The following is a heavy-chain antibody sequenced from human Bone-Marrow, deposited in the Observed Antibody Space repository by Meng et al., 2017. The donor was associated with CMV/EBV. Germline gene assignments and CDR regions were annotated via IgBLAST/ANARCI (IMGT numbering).Heavy chain of an antibody. CDR1: GYTFTSYG. CDR3: ARDARAGYDFWSGYRPYYYYYGMDV. J-gene: IGHJ6*02. CDR2: ISAYNGNT. Sequence: ASVKVSCKASGYTFTSYGISWVRQAPGQGLEWMGWISAYNGNTNYAQKLQGRVTMTTDTSTSTAYMELRSLRSDDKAVYYCARDARAGYDFWSGYRPYYYYYGMDVWGQGTTVTVLL. D-gene: IGHD3-3*01. V-gene: IGHV1-18*01.